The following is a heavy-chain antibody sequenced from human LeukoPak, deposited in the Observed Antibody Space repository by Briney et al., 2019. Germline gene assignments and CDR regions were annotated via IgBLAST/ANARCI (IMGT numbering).Heavy chain of an antibody. CDR1: GFTFSSYA. V-gene: IGHV3-74*01. CDR2: INGDGSST. CDR3: ARESSWAPDY. D-gene: IGHD1-26*01. J-gene: IGHJ4*02. Sequence: GGSLRLSCAASGFTFSSYAMSWVRQAPGKGLVWVSRINGDGSSTSNADAVKGRFTISRDNAKNTLFLQMNSLRAEDTAVYYCARESSWAPDYWGQGTLVTVSS.